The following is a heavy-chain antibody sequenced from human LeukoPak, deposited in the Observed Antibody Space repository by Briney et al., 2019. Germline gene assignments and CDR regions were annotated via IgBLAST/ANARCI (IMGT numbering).Heavy chain of an antibody. J-gene: IGHJ4*02. V-gene: IGHV3-20*04. CDR3: ARGHVVVPAAPDY. CDR2: INWNGGST. Sequence: GGSLRLSCAASGFTFDDYGMSWVRQAPGKGLEWVSGINWNGGSTGYADSVKGRFTISRDNSKNTLYLQMNSLRAEDTAVYYCARGHVVVPAAPDYWGQGTLVTVSS. D-gene: IGHD2-2*01. CDR1: GFTFDDYG.